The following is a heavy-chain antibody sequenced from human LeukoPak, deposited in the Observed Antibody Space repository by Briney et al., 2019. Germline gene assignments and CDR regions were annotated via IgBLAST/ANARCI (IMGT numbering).Heavy chain of an antibody. J-gene: IGHJ4*02. CDR3: ARVIQYYGSGSLRFDY. Sequence: SVKVSCKASGGTFSSYAINWVRQAPGQGLEWMGGIIPIFGTANYAQKFQGRVTITADESTSTAYMELSSLRSEDTAVYYCARVIQYYGSGSLRFDYWGQGTLVTVSS. CDR2: IIPIFGTA. V-gene: IGHV1-69*01. CDR1: GGTFSSYA. D-gene: IGHD3-10*01.